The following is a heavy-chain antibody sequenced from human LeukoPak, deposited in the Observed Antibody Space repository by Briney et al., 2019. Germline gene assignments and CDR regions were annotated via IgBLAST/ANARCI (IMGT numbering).Heavy chain of an antibody. CDR2: IYYTGST. CDR3: ARSRYILVGATRVSPNWFDP. D-gene: IGHD1-26*01. J-gene: IGHJ5*02. V-gene: IGHV4-59*12. Sequence: SETLSLTCTVSGGSISSYYWSWIRQPPGKELEWIGYIYYTGSTSYNPSLRSRVTISVDTSKNQFSLKLSSVTAADTAVYYCARSRYILVGATRVSPNWFDPWGQGTLVTVSS. CDR1: GGSISSYY.